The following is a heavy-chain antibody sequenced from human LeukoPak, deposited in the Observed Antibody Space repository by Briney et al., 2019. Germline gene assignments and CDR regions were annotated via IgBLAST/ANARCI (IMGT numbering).Heavy chain of an antibody. CDR2: IKQYGSEK. D-gene: IGHD2-8*01. V-gene: IGHV3-7*01. CDR3: ARPIEDCTNGVCYTGGYYYYYMDV. CDR1: GFTLYHSC. Sequence: QPGGSLRLSCTASGFTLYHSCMSWVPQARGKGLQWVANIKQYGSEKSDLASVTGRFTISRDNTTKSLFLQMTSLRAEDTAVYYCARPIEDCTNGVCYTGGYYYYYMDVWGKGTTVTVSS. J-gene: IGHJ6*03.